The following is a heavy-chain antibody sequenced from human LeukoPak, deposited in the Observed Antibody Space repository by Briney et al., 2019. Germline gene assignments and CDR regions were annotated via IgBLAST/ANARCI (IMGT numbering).Heavy chain of an antibody. CDR3: TTGVLMAFDAFDI. J-gene: IGHJ3*02. Sequence: PGGSLRLSCAASGFTFSNAWMSWVRQAPGKGLEWVGRIKSKTDGGTTDYAAPVKGRFTISRDDSKNTLYLQMNSLKTEDTAVYYCTTGVLMAFDAFDIWGQGTMVTVSS. D-gene: IGHD2-8*01. V-gene: IGHV3-15*01. CDR2: IKSKTDGGTT. CDR1: GFTFSNAW.